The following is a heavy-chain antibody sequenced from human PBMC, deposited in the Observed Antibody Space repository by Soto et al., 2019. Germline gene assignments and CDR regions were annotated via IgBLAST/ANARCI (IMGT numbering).Heavy chain of an antibody. CDR2: ISSSGSTI. V-gene: IGHV3-11*01. J-gene: IGHJ3*02. Sequence: LSLTCAASGFTFSDYYMSWIRQAPGKGLEWVSYISSSGSTIYYADSVKGRFTISRDNAKNSLYLQMNSLRAEDTAVYYCAREASDFWSGYYDAFDIWGQGTMVTVSS. D-gene: IGHD3-3*01. CDR1: GFTFSDYY. CDR3: AREASDFWSGYYDAFDI.